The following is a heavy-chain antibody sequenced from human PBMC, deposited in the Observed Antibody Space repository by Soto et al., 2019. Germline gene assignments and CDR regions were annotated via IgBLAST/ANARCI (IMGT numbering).Heavy chain of an antibody. CDR1: GGSISSYY. V-gene: IGHV4-59*08. Sequence: SETLSLTCTVSGGSISSYYWSWIRQPPGKGLEWIGYIYYSGSTNYNPSLKSRVTISVDTSKNQFSLKLSSVTAADTAVYYCAGALLGFGEETYGFDPWGQGTLVTVSS. CDR2: IYYSGST. CDR3: AGALLGFGEETYGFDP. J-gene: IGHJ5*02. D-gene: IGHD3-10*01.